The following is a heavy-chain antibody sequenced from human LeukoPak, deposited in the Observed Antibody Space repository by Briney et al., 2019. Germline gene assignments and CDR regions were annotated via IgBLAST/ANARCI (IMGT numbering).Heavy chain of an antibody. V-gene: IGHV4-38-2*01. CDR2: IYYSGTT. J-gene: IGHJ4*02. CDR1: GGSFSGYY. D-gene: IGHD3-22*01. Sequence: PSETLSLTCAVYGGSFSGYYWGWIRQPPGKGLEWIGSIYYSGTTYYNSSLKSRVTISVDTSQNQFSLKLSSGTAADTAVYYCARAWAYYYDSSGRDYWGQGTLVTVSS. CDR3: ARAWAYYYDSSGRDY.